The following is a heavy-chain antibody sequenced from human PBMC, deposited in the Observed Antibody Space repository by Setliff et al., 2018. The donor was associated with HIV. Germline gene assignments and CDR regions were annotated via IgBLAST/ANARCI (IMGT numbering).Heavy chain of an antibody. Sequence: SETLSLTCTVSGGSISSSSYYWGWLRQPPGKGLEWIGSIYYSGSTYYNPSLKSRVTISVDTYNNQFSLKPSSVTAADTAVYYCARDGSSWSRYNWFDPWGQGTLVTVSS. CDR1: GGSISSSSYY. J-gene: IGHJ5*02. V-gene: IGHV4-39*02. CDR2: IYYSGST. D-gene: IGHD6-13*01. CDR3: ARDGSSWSRYNWFDP.